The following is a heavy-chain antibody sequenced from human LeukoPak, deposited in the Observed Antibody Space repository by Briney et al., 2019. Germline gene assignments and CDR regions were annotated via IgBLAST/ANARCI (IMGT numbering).Heavy chain of an antibody. D-gene: IGHD3-22*01. Sequence: ASVKVSCKASGGTFISYAISWVRQAPGQGLEWMGGIIPIFGTANYAQKFQGRVTITADESTSTAYMELSSLRSEDTAVYYCARDYDSSGYGSYFDYWGQGTLVTVSS. J-gene: IGHJ4*02. CDR1: GGTFISYA. CDR2: IIPIFGTA. V-gene: IGHV1-69*13. CDR3: ARDYDSSGYGSYFDY.